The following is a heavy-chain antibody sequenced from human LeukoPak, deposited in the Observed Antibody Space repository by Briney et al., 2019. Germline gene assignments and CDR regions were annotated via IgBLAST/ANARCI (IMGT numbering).Heavy chain of an antibody. V-gene: IGHV3-7*01. CDR2: INQDGREK. Sequence: GGSLRLSCAASGFSFSSIWMSWVRQAPGKGLEWVANINQDGREKYYVDSLKGRFTISRDNAKNTLYLQMNSLRAEDTAVYYCASLYGSGSVSPKASWFDPWGQGTLVTVSS. D-gene: IGHD3-10*01. CDR1: GFSFSSIW. J-gene: IGHJ5*02. CDR3: ASLYGSGSVSPKASWFDP.